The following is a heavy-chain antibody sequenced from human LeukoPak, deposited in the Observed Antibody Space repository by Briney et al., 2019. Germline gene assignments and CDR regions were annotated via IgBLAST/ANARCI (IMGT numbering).Heavy chain of an antibody. CDR3: AREKHYSDY. J-gene: IGHJ4*02. CDR2: INPNSGGT. Sequence: ASVKVSCKASGYTFTDYYMHWVRQAPGQGLEWMGWINPNSGGTSYAQKFQGRVTMTRDTSISTAYMELSRLRSDDTAVYYCAREKHYSDYWGQGTLVTVSS. CDR1: GYTFTDYY. V-gene: IGHV1-2*02.